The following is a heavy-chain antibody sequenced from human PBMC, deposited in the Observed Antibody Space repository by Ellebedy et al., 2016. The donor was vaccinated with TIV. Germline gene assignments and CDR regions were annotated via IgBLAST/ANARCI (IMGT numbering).Heavy chain of an antibody. J-gene: IGHJ3*02. CDR2: ISSSSSYI. V-gene: IGHV3-21*01. D-gene: IGHD3-10*01. Sequence: GESLKTSCAASGFTFSSYSMNWVRQAPGKGLEWVSSISSSSSYIYYAQSVKGRFTISRDNAKNSLYLQMNSLRAEDTAVYYCARDGGDYYGSGSQGAFDIWGQGTMVTVSS. CDR1: GFTFSSYS. CDR3: ARDGGDYYGSGSQGAFDI.